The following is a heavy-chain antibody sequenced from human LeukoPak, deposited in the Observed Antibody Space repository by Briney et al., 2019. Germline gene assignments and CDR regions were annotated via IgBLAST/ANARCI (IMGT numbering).Heavy chain of an antibody. CDR1: GGTFSSYA. J-gene: IGHJ4*02. D-gene: IGHD2-15*01. V-gene: IGHV1-2*02. CDR2: INPNSGGT. Sequence: ASVKVSCKASGGTFSSYAIGWVRQAPGQGLEWMGWINPNSGGTNYAQKFQGRVTMTRDTSISTTYMQLSRLRSDDTAVYYCARELVVVAASFDYWGQGTLVTVSS. CDR3: ARELVVVAASFDY.